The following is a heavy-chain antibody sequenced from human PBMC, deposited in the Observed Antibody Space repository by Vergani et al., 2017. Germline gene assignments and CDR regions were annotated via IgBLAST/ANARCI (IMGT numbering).Heavy chain of an antibody. CDR2: ISGNNDDV. V-gene: IGHV3-21*01. Sequence: EVQMVESGGGLVKPGGSLRLSCVASGFTFSHYSMNWVRQAPGKGLEWVSSISGNNDDVYYADSVKGRFTISRDNAKNSLYLDMSSLRAEDTAVYYCAKEGGFSDSSGNFYEGYYFDHWGQGTLVAVSS. CDR3: AKEGGFSDSSGNFYEGYYFDH. CDR1: GFTFSHYS. D-gene: IGHD3-22*01. J-gene: IGHJ4*02.